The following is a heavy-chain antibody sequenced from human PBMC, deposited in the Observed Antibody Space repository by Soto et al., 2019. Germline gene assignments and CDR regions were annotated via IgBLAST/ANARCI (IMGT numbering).Heavy chain of an antibody. CDR3: ARDLDTMVRGAPWGYNWFDP. V-gene: IGHV1-69*12. J-gene: IGHJ5*02. CDR2: IIPIFGTA. D-gene: IGHD3-10*01. Sequence: QVQLVQSGAEVKKPGSSVKVSCKASGGTFSSYAISWVRQAPGQGLEWMGGIIPIFGTANYAQKFQGRVTITADESTSTAYMELSSLRSEDTAVYYCARDLDTMVRGAPWGYNWFDPWGQGTLVTVSS. CDR1: GGTFSSYA.